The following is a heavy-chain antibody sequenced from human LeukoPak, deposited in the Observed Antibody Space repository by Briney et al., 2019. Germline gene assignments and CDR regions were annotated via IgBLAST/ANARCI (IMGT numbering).Heavy chain of an antibody. V-gene: IGHV3-74*01. CDR1: GFTFSSYW. D-gene: IGHD3-10*02. Sequence: GGSLRLSCAASGFTFSSYWMHWVRQAPGKGLVWVSYINSAGSKTSYADSVKGRFTISRDNAKNSLYLQMNSLRAEDTAVYYCAELGITMIGGVWGKGTTVTISS. J-gene: IGHJ6*04. CDR3: AELGITMIGGV. CDR2: INSAGSKT.